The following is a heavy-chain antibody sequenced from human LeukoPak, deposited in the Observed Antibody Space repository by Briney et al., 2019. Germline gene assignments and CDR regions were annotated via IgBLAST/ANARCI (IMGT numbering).Heavy chain of an antibody. CDR2: IYSGGST. CDR3: ARALVGRTEAGTVLFDF. V-gene: IGHV3-66*01. Sequence: HPGGSLSLSWAASGFTVSSNYMSWVRQAPGKGLEWVSVIYSGGSTYYADSVKGRFLISRDNSKNTLYLQMNSLRAEDTAVYHCARALVGRTEAGTVLFDFWGQGILVSVSS. D-gene: IGHD6-19*01. CDR1: GFTVSSNY. J-gene: IGHJ4*02.